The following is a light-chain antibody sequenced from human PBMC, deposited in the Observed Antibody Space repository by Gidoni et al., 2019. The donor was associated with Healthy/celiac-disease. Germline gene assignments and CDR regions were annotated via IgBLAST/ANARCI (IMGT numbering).Light chain of an antibody. CDR1: QGITSY. CDR3: QQLNSYPQGYP. V-gene: IGKV1-9*01. CDR2: AAS. J-gene: IGKJ2*01. Sequence: DIQLTQSPSFLSASVGDRVTITGRARQGITSYFAWFQQKPGKAPKLLIYAASTVQSGVPSRSSGIGSGTAFTLITRSLQPEEFATYSGQQLNSYPQGYPFXQXTKLEIK.